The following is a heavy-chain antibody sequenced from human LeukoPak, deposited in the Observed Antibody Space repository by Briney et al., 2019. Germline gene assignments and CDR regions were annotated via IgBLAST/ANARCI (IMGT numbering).Heavy chain of an antibody. CDR1: GGSISSISSNNYH. Sequence: SETLSLTCIVSGGSISSISSNNYHWGWIRQPPGKGLEWIRSIYYSGSTYYNPSLKSRVTISVDTSKNQFSLKLSSVTAADTALYYCAREMGVVTAHGIDVWGQGATVTVSS. D-gene: IGHD4-23*01. V-gene: IGHV4-39*02. CDR2: IYYSGST. J-gene: IGHJ6*02. CDR3: AREMGVVTAHGIDV.